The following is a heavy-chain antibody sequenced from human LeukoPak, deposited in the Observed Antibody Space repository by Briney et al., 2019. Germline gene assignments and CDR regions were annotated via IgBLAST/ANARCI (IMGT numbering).Heavy chain of an antibody. J-gene: IGHJ3*02. Sequence: PGGSLRLSCAASGFTFYDYAMHWVRQAPGKGLEWVSLISGDGGSTYYADSVRGRFTISRDNSKNSLHLQMDSLRTEDTAFYYCAKEIDTLGTNAFDIWGQGTMVTVSS. CDR3: AKEIDTLGTNAFDI. V-gene: IGHV3-43*02. CDR1: GFTFYDYA. D-gene: IGHD2-15*01. CDR2: ISGDGGST.